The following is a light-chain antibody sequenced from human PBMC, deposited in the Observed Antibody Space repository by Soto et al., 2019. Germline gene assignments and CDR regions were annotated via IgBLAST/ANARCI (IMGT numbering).Light chain of an antibody. CDR2: EGS. J-gene: IGLJ1*01. CDR1: SSDVGSYNL. CDR3: CSYAGSSRGYV. Sequence: QSALTQPASVSGSPGQSITISCNGTSSDVGSYNLVSWYQQHPGKAPKLLIYEGSKRPSGVSNRFSGSKSGNTASLTISGLQAEDEADYYCCSYAGSSRGYVFGTGTKLTVL. V-gene: IGLV2-23*01.